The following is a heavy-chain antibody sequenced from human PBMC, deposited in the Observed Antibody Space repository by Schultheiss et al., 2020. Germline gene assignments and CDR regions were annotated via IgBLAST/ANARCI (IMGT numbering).Heavy chain of an antibody. CDR3: AKEDGSSWLSDFFDY. J-gene: IGHJ4*02. CDR1: GFTFSSYG. CDR2: ISAGGGGA. D-gene: IGHD6-13*01. V-gene: IGHV3-23*01. Sequence: GGSLRLSCAASGFTFSSYGMHWVRQAPGKGLEWVAGISAGGGGANYADSLKDRFTISRDNSKNTLYLQMYGLRVEDTAVYFCAKEDGSSWLSDFFDYWGQGALVTRLL.